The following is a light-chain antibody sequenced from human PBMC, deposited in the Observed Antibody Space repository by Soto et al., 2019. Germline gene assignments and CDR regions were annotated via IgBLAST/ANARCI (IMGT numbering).Light chain of an antibody. CDR1: QNVDSNY. CDR2: GAS. Sequence: EIVLTQSPGTLSLSPGERATLSCRASQNVDSNYLAWYQNKPGQAPRIIIFGASGRATGIPDRFSRSGSGTDFTLTISRLEPEDFAVYYCQQYGSLSWTVGQGTKVDSK. CDR3: QQYGSLSWT. J-gene: IGKJ1*01. V-gene: IGKV3-20*01.